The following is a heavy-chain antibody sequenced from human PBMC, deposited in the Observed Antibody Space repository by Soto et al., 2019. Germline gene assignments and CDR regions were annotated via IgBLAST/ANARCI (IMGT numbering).Heavy chain of an antibody. CDR2: INPNSGGT. V-gene: IGHV1-2*02. J-gene: IGHJ6*02. Sequence: ASVKVSCKASGYTFTGYYMHWVRQAPGQGLEWMGWINPNSGGTNYAQKFQGKVTMTRDTSISTAYMELSRLRSDDTAVYYCVRVRPRHYYYGMDVWGQGTTVTVSS. CDR1: GYTFTGYY. CDR3: VRVRPRHYYYGMDV.